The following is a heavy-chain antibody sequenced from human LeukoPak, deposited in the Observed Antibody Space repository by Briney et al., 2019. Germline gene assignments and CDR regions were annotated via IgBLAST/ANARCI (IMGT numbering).Heavy chain of an antibody. V-gene: IGHV4-59*08. Sequence: SETLSLTCTVSGGSISSYYWSWIRQPPGKGLEWIGYIYYSGSTDYNPPLKSRLSISVDTSKIQFSLRLSSVTVADTAVYYCARTPLRGATFFTSYPNWFDTWGQGTLVTVSS. D-gene: IGHD3-10*01. J-gene: IGHJ5*02. CDR3: ARTPLRGATFFTSYPNWFDT. CDR2: IYYSGST. CDR1: GGSISSYY.